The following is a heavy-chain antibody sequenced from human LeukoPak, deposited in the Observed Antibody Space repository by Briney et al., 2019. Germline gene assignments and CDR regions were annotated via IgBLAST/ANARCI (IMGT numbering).Heavy chain of an antibody. CDR2: IYSGGST. V-gene: IGHV3-53*01. CDR3: AKAHLAVVPAADHKGRGYYYYGMDV. D-gene: IGHD2-2*01. Sequence: GGSLRLSCAASGFTVSSNYMSWVRQAPGKGLEWVSVIYSGGSTYYADSVKGRFTISRDNSKNTLYLQMNSLRAEDTAVYYCAKAHLAVVPAADHKGRGYYYYGMDVWGQGTTVTVSS. J-gene: IGHJ6*02. CDR1: GFTVSSNY.